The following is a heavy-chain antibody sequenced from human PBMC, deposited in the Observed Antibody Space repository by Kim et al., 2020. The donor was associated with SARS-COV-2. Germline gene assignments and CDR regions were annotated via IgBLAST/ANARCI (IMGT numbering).Heavy chain of an antibody. CDR3: ARQEVTSSFDY. J-gene: IGHJ4*02. CDR1: GYSFTAYY. CDR2: VNPNTGDT. Sequence: ASVKFSCKASGYSFTAYYTHWVRQAPGQGLEWMGWVNPNTGDTDYAQKFQGRVTMTRDTSISTAYMELSRLKSDDTAIYYCARQEVTSSFDYWGQGTLVT. V-gene: IGHV1-2*02.